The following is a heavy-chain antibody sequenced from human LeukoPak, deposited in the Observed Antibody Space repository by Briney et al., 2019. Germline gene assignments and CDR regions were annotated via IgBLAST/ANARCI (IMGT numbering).Heavy chain of an antibody. Sequence: GGSLRLSCAASGFSFSGYAMHWVRRTPGKGVEWVAVISHDEKNKFYAESVKGRFTISRDNSKNTLFLEMNSLRPEDTAFYYCATTFRGVIITRLDYWGQGTLVTVSS. D-gene: IGHD3-10*01. CDR3: ATTFRGVIITRLDY. CDR1: GFSFSGYA. J-gene: IGHJ4*02. CDR2: ISHDEKNK. V-gene: IGHV3-30*04.